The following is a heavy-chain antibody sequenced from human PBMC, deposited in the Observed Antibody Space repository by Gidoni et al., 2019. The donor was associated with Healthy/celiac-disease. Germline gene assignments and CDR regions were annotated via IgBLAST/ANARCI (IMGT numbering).Heavy chain of an antibody. V-gene: IGHV1-3*01. D-gene: IGHD1-26*01. J-gene: IGHJ3*02. CDR2: INAGNGNT. Sequence: QVQLVQSGAEVKKPGAAVKVSCKASGYTFTSYAMHWVRQAPGQRLEWMGWINAGNGNTKYSQKFQGRVTITRDTSASTAYMELSSLRSEDTAVYYCASGVGALLGAFDIWGQGTMVTVSS. CDR1: GYTFTSYA. CDR3: ASGVGALLGAFDI.